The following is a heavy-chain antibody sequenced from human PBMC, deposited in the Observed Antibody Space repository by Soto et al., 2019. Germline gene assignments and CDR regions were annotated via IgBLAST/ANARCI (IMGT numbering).Heavy chain of an antibody. V-gene: IGHV4-34*01. CDR1: GGSFSGYY. Sequence: PSETLSLTCAVYGGSFSGYYWSWIRQPPGKGLEWIGEINHSGSTNYNPSLKSRVTISVDTSKNQFSLKLSPVTAADTAVYYCARGRTGHYWGQGTLVTVSS. J-gene: IGHJ4*02. CDR3: ARGRTGHY. CDR2: INHSGST.